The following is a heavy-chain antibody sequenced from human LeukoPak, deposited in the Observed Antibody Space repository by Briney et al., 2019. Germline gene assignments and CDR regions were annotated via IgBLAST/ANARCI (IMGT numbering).Heavy chain of an antibody. J-gene: IGHJ4*02. CDR1: GFNFNNYD. D-gene: IGHD6-13*01. V-gene: IGHV3-30*04. Sequence: GGSLRLSCAASGFNFNNYDMHWVRQAPGKGLEWVAVISYDGSNKYYADSVKGRFTISRDNSKNTLYLQMNSLRAEDTAVYYCARSGGSWYGLDYWGQGTLVTVSS. CDR2: ISYDGSNK. CDR3: ARSGGSWYGLDY.